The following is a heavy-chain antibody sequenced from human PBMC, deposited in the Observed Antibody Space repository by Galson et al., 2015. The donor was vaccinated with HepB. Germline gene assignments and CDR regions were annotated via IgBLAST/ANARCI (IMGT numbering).Heavy chain of an antibody. CDR1: GFTFSSYW. D-gene: IGHD2-15*01. Sequence: SLRLSCAASGFTFSSYWMHWVRQAPGKGLVWVSRINSDGSSTSYADSVKGRFTISRDNAKNTLYLQMNSLRAEDTAVYCCAKAGRAATPHYYYYGMDVWGQGTTVTVSS. J-gene: IGHJ6*02. CDR3: AKAGRAATPHYYYYGMDV. V-gene: IGHV3-74*01. CDR2: INSDGSST.